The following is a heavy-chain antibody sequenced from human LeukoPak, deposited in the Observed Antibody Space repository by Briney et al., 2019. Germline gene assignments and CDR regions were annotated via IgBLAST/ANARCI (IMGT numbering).Heavy chain of an antibody. CDR1: GGSFSGYY. J-gene: IGHJ5*02. Sequence: SETLSLTCAVYGGSFSGYYWSWIRQPPGKGLEWIGEINHSGSTNYNPSLKSRVTISVDTSKNQFSLKLSSVTAADTAVYYCARPEGYSYGRNWFDPWGQGTLVTVSS. CDR2: INHSGST. V-gene: IGHV4-34*01. CDR3: ARPEGYSYGRNWFDP. D-gene: IGHD5-18*01.